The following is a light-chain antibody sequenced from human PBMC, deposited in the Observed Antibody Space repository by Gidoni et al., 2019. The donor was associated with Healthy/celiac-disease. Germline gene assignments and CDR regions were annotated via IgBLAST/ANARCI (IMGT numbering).Light chain of an antibody. CDR2: GAS. CDR3: QQYGSSPLT. CDR1: QRVSSSY. Sequence: EIVLTQSPVTLSLSPGARATLSCRASQRVSSSYLAWYQQKPGQAPRLLIYGASSRATGIPDRFSGSGSGTDFTLTISRLEPEDFAVYYCQQYGSSPLTFGQGTKVEIK. V-gene: IGKV3-20*01. J-gene: IGKJ1*01.